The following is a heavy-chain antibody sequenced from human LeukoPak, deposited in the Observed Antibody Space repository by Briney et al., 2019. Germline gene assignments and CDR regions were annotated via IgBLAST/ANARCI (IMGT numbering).Heavy chain of an antibody. CDR1: GFTFNSNA. D-gene: IGHD3-16*01. Sequence: PGGSLRLSWAASGFTFNSNAMSGVRQAPGKGLEWVSTISVSGGSTYYADSVKGRVTISRDNSKNTLFLQMNSLRADVTAIYYCTKGGRQHLTDYWGKGTLVTVS. V-gene: IGHV3-23*01. CDR3: TKGGRQHLTDY. J-gene: IGHJ4*02. CDR2: ISVSGGST.